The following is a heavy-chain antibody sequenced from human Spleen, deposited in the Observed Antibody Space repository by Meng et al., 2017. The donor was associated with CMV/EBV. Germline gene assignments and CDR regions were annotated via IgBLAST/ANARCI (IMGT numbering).Heavy chain of an antibody. V-gene: IGHV1-69*01. Sequence: QVQVVESGAEVKEAASAVKVSCKGCGGLFSSYVISWVRQGPGRGLEWMGGIIPIFGTANYAKKFQGRVTITAAESTSTAYMELSSLRSEDTAVYYCAKDSAAFGELWLDYWGQGTLVTVSS. D-gene: IGHD3-10*01. J-gene: IGHJ4*02. CDR1: GGLFSSYV. CDR2: IIPIFGTA. CDR3: AKDSAAFGELWLDY.